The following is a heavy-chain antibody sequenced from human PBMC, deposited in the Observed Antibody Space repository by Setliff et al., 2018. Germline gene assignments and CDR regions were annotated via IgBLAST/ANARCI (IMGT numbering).Heavy chain of an antibody. J-gene: IGHJ6*03. D-gene: IGHD3-3*01. CDR1: GDSISSRRNY. Sequence: PSETLSLTCTVSGDSISSRRNYWGWFRQPAGKELEWIGQIYTSWSTNYNPSLKSRDTISLDTSKNQFSLSLTSVTAEDTAVYYCARMSGFQYIDVWDKGTAVTVSS. V-gene: IGHV4-61*09. CDR3: ARMSGFQYIDV. CDR2: IYTSWST.